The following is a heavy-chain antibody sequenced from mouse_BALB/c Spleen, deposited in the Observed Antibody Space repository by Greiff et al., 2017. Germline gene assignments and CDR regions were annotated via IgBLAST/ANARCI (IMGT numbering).Heavy chain of an antibody. CDR2: IYPGDGDN. D-gene: IGHD2-4*01. CDR1: GYAFSSYW. Sequence: QVQLQQSGAELVRPGSSVKISCKASGYAFSSYWMNWVKQRPGQGLEWIGQIYPGDGDNNYNGKFKGKATLTADKSSSTAYMQLSSLTSEDSAVYFCARCEITTEDGFAYWGQGTLVTVSA. V-gene: IGHV1-80*01. CDR3: ARCEITTEDGFAY. J-gene: IGHJ3*01.